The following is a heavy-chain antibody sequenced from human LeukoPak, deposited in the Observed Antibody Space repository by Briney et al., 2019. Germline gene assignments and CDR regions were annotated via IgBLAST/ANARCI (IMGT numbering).Heavy chain of an antibody. J-gene: IGHJ4*02. D-gene: IGHD3-22*01. V-gene: IGHV3-7*01. CDR2: INPDGSQK. CDR1: GLIFNKYW. Sequence: GGSLSLSCTASGLIFNKYWMNWVRQAPGKGLEWVANINPDGSQKYYVDSVKGRFTVSRDDAKKTLYLQMNSLRAEGTAVYYCAREWRNYYDSSGYYWGYWGQGTLVTVSS. CDR3: AREWRNYYDSSGYYWGY.